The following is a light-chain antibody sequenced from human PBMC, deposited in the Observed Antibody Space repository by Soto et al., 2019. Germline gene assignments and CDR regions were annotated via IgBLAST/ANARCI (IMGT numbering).Light chain of an antibody. CDR2: KAS. J-gene: IGKJ5*01. CDR1: QTISIW. Sequence: DIQMTQSPSTLSGSVGDRVTITCRASQTISIWLAWYQQKPGKAPKLLIYKASTLKSGVPSRFSGSGSGTEFTLTISSLQSEDFAVYYCQQYYTWPLTFGQGTRLEIK. CDR3: QQYYTWPLT. V-gene: IGKV1-5*03.